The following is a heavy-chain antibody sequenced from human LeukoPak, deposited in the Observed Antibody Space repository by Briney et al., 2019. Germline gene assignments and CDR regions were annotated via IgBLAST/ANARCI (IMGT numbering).Heavy chain of an antibody. D-gene: IGHD3-3*01. V-gene: IGHV3-21*01. CDR1: GFTFSSYS. Sequence: PGGSLRLSCAASGFTFSSYSMNWVRQAPGKGLEWVSSISSSSSYIHYADSVKGRFTISRDNAKNSLYLQMNSLRAEDTAVYYCASGGVIPIDYWGQGTLVTVSS. CDR3: ASGGVIPIDY. CDR2: ISSSSSYI. J-gene: IGHJ4*02.